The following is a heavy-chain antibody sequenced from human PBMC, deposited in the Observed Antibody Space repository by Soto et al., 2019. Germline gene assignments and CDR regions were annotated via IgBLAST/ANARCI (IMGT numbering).Heavy chain of an antibody. CDR2: ISGSGGST. CDR1: GFTFSSYA. Sequence: EVQLLESGGGLVQPGGSLRLSCAASGFTFSSYAMSWVRQAPGKGLEWVSAISGSGGSTYYAASVKGRFTISRDNSKNTLYLQMNSLRAEDTAVYYCAKDFYSSPTHSHDSWGQGTLVTVSS. J-gene: IGHJ4*02. V-gene: IGHV3-23*01. D-gene: IGHD6-13*01. CDR3: AKDFYSSPTHSHDS.